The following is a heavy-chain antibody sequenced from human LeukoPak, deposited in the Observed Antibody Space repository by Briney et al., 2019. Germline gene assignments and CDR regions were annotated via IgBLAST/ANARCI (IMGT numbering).Heavy chain of an antibody. D-gene: IGHD2/OR15-2a*01. CDR2: IYRGGST. CDR3: ARDLSYYGMGV. Sequence: GGSLRLSCAASGFTVSSNYMSWVRQAPGKGLEWVSVIYRGGSTYYADSVKGRFTISRDNFKNTLYLQMNSLRAEDTAVYYCARDLSYYGMGVWGQGTTVTVSS. V-gene: IGHV3-53*01. J-gene: IGHJ6*02. CDR1: GFTVSSNY.